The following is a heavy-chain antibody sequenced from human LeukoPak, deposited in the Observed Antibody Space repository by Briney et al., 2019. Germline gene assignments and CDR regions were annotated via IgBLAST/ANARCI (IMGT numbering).Heavy chain of an antibody. CDR2: INHSGST. J-gene: IGHJ4*02. CDR1: GGSFSGYY. Sequence: EASETLSLTCAVYGGSFSGYYWSWIRQPPGKGLEWIGEINHSGSTNYNPSLKSRVTISVDTSKNQFSLKLSSVTAADTAVYYCARGAPKRPWAYYFDYWGQGTLVTVSS. CDR3: ARGAPKRPWAYYFDY. D-gene: IGHD1-26*01. V-gene: IGHV4-34*01.